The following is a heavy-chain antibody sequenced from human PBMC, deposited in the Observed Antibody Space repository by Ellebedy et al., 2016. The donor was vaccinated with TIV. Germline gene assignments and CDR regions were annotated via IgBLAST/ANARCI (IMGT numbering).Heavy chain of an antibody. Sequence: AASVKVSCKASGYTFTTYAITWVRQAPGQGLEWMGWISAYTGNTNFAQKVQGRVTLTTDTSTTTAYMELRSLRSDDTAVYFCARGNLLGSWYVNHFDNWGQGSLLTVSS. D-gene: IGHD6-13*01. V-gene: IGHV1-18*04. CDR2: ISAYTGNT. CDR3: ARGNLLGSWYVNHFDN. CDR1: GYTFTTYA. J-gene: IGHJ4*02.